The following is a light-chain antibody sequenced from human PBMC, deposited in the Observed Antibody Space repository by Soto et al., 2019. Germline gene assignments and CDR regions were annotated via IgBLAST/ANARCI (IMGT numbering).Light chain of an antibody. J-gene: IGLJ2*01. CDR3: QSYDSSSHVV. CDR1: SGSIASNY. Sequence: NFMLTQPHSVSESPGKTVTISCTRSSGSIASNYVQWYQQRPGSAPTTVIYEDNQRPSGVPDRFSGSIDSSSNSASLTISGLKTEAEADYSGQSYDSSSHVVFGGGTKVTVL. V-gene: IGLV6-57*04. CDR2: EDN.